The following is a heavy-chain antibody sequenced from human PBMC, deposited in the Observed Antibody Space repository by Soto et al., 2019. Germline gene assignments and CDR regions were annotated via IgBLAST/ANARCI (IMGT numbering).Heavy chain of an antibody. CDR2: IKQDGSER. V-gene: IGHV3-7*01. CDR3: TTRAWLEA. J-gene: IGHJ5*02. CDR1: GFTFSSYP. D-gene: IGHD6-19*01. Sequence: EVQLVESGGGLVQPGGSLRLSCAASGFTFSSYPMSWVRQVPGTGLEWVANIKQDGSERYYVDSVKGRFTISRDNAKNSLYLQMNSLSAEDTAVYYCTTRAWLEAWGQGTLVTVSS.